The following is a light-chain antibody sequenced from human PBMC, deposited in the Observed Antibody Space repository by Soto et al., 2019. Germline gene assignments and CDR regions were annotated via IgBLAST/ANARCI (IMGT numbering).Light chain of an antibody. Sequence: SYELTQPSSVSVSPGQTARITCSGDVLAKKYARWFQQKPDQAPVLVIYKDSERPSGIPERFSGSSSGTTVTLTISGAQVEDEADYYCYSAADNNPWVFGGGTKLTVL. J-gene: IGLJ3*02. V-gene: IGLV3-27*01. CDR1: VLAKKY. CDR2: KDS. CDR3: YSAADNNPWV.